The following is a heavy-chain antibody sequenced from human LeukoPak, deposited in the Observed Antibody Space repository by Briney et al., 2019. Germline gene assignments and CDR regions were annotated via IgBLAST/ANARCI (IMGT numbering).Heavy chain of an antibody. Sequence: ASVKVSCKASGYTFTGYYIHWVRQAPGQGPEWMGRINPKSGVTIYAQKFQGRVTMTRDTSISTAYMELSRLRSDDTAVYYCASRPQYSSGWYWFDPWGQGTLVTVSS. CDR2: INPKSGVT. J-gene: IGHJ5*02. CDR3: ASRPQYSSGWYWFDP. D-gene: IGHD6-19*01. V-gene: IGHV1-2*06. CDR1: GYTFTGYY.